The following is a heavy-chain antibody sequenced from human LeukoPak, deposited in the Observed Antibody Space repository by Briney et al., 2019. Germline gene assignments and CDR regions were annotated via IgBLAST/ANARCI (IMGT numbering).Heavy chain of an antibody. J-gene: IGHJ3*02. CDR2: INPNSGGT. Sequence: GASVKVSCKASGYTFTGYYMHWVRQAPGQGLEWMGWINPNSGGTNYAQKFQGRVTMTRDTSISTAYMELSRLRSDDTAVYYCAQKGGTSGTTGMNDAFDIWGQGTMVTVSS. CDR3: AQKGGTSGTTGMNDAFDI. D-gene: IGHD1-1*01. CDR1: GYTFTGYY. V-gene: IGHV1-2*02.